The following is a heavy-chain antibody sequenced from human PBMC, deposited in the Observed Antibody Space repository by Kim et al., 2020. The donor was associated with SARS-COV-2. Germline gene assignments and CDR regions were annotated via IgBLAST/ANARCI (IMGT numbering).Heavy chain of an antibody. J-gene: IGHJ4*02. CDR3: ARQGCSGGGCYVDY. V-gene: IGHV4-59*08. CDR2: IYYLGSA. CDR1: GGSISSSY. Sequence: SETLSLTCTVSGGSISSSYWSWIRQPPGKGLEWIGYIYYLGSATYNPSLKSRVTISVDTSKNQFSLKLSSVTAADTAFYYCARQGCSGGGCYVDYWCQGT. D-gene: IGHD2-15*01.